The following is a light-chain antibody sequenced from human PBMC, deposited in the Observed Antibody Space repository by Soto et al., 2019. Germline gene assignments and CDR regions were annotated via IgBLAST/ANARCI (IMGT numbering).Light chain of an antibody. CDR3: QQHNNWPPWT. CDR2: GAS. J-gene: IGKJ1*01. Sequence: ISMSQSPATPSVSPGERPTLSCRASQSVSSNLAWYQQKPGQAPRLLIYGASTRATGIPGRFSGSGYGTEFTLTISSLQSEDFAVYYCQQHNNWPPWTFGQGTKVDIK. CDR1: QSVSSN. V-gene: IGKV3-15*01.